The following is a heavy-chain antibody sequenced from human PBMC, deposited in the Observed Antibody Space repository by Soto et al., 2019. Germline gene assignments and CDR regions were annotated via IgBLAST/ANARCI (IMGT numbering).Heavy chain of an antibody. J-gene: IGHJ4*02. CDR3: ARIPSTGPYHFDY. V-gene: IGHV5-51*01. CDR1: GYSFTIYC. D-gene: IGHD1-1*01. CDR2: IYPCDSDT. Sequence: PGDSLKISCNASGYSFTIYCIGLVLQMPGKGLEWMGIIYPCDSDTRYSPSFQGQVTISADKSISTASLQWSSLKASDTAMYYCARIPSTGPYHFDYWGQGTLVTFSS.